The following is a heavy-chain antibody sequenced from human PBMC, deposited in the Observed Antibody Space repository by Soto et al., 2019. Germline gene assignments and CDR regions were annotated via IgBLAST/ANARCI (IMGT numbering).Heavy chain of an antibody. CDR2: IDPSDSYT. V-gene: IGHV5-10-1*01. CDR1: GYSFTSYW. J-gene: IGHJ4*02. D-gene: IGHD4-17*01. Sequence: EVQLVQFGAEVKKSGESLRISCKGSGYSFTSYWINWVRQMPGKGLEWMGRIDPSDSYTNYSPSFQGHVTISADKSSSTAYLQWSSLKASDTAMYHCATTTTVTSFDYWGQGTLVTVSS. CDR3: ATTTTVTSFDY.